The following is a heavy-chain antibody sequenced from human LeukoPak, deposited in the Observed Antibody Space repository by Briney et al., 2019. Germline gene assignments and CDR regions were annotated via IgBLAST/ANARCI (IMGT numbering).Heavy chain of an antibody. CDR2: ISYSGST. D-gene: IGHD3-22*01. CDR3: ARSGFYYDSSGYFPTLDF. J-gene: IGHJ4*02. V-gene: IGHV4-30-4*07. CDR1: GGSIGSGGYS. Sequence: SETLSLTCAVSGGSIGSGGYSWRWIRQPPRMGLEWIGYISYSGSTYYNPSLKSRVTISVDTSKNHFSLRLSSVTAADTAVYYCARSGFYYDSSGYFPTLDFWGQGTLVTVSS.